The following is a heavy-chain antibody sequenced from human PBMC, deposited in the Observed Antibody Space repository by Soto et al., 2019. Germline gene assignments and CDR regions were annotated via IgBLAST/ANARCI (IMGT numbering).Heavy chain of an antibody. J-gene: IGHJ4*02. CDR3: ARGMTPPGAPAWYYFDS. V-gene: IGHV4-4*07. D-gene: IGHD2-8*02. CDR1: GASIAGSSY. Sequence: QVQLQESGPGLMKPSETLSLTCSVSGASIAGSSYWSWIRQPAGKGLEWIGRFSLSGTTNYSPSLRSRVTMSVDVSKNQFSLRLTSVTAADTALYYCARGMTPPGAPAWYYFDSWGQGTLVTVSS. CDR2: FSLSGTT.